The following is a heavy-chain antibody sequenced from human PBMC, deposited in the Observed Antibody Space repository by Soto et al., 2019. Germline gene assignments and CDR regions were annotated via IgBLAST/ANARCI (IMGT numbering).Heavy chain of an antibody. J-gene: IGHJ6*02. CDR3: ARDGYSSGWPYYYYYYGMDV. D-gene: IGHD6-19*01. CDR1: GGSISSYY. Sequence: PSEPLSLTCIVSGGSISSYYWSWIRQPPGKGLEWIGYIYYSGSTNYNPSLKSRVTISVDTSKNQFSLKLSSVTAADTAVYYCARDGYSSGWPYYYYYYGMDVWGQGTTVTVS. CDR2: IYYSGST. V-gene: IGHV4-59*01.